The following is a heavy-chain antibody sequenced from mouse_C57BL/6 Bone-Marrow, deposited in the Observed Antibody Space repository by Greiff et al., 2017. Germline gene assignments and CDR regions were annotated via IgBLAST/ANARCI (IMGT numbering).Heavy chain of an antibody. Sequence: VQLQQSGAELVRPGASVKLSCTASGFTITDYYMHWVKQRPVQGLEWIGSIDPADGDTPYAPKFQVKATMTADTSSNTASLQLSSLTSEDTAVYYCTSCYSFDYWGQGTTLTVSS. CDR1: GFTITDYY. J-gene: IGHJ2*01. CDR2: IDPADGDT. CDR3: TSCYSFDY. V-gene: IGHV14-1*01.